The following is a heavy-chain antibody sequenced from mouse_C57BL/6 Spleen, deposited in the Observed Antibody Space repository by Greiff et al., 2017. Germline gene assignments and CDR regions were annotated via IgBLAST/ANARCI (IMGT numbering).Heavy chain of an antibody. J-gene: IGHJ2*01. V-gene: IGHV1-69*01. CDR1: GYTFTSYW. CDR2: IDPSDSYT. CDR3: ARRMVTTGYYFDY. Sequence: QVQLQQPGAELVMPGASVKLSCKASGYTFTSYWMHWVKQRPGQGLEWIGEIDPSDSYTNYNQKFKGKSTLTVDKSSSTAYMQRSSLTSEDSAVYYCARRMVTTGYYFDYWGQGTTLTVSS. D-gene: IGHD2-2*01.